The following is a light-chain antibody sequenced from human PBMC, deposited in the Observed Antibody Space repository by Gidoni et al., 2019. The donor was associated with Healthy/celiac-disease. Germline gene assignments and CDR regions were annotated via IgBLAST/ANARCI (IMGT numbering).Light chain of an antibody. CDR3: QQSYSTPPG. V-gene: IGKV1-39*01. Sequence: DIQMPQSPSSLSASVGDRVTITCRASQSISSYLNWYQQKPGKAPKLLIYAASSLQSGVPSRFSGSGSGTDFTLTISSLQPEDFATYYCQQSYSTPPGFXXXTKLEIK. J-gene: IGKJ2*03. CDR2: AAS. CDR1: QSISSY.